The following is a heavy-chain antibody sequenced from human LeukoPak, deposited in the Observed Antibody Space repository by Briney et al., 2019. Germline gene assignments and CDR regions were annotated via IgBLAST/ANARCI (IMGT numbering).Heavy chain of an antibody. J-gene: IGHJ6*02. D-gene: IGHD3-3*01. Sequence: ASVKVSCKASGYTFTSYGISWVRQAPGQGLEWMGWISAYNGNTNYAQKLQGRVTMTTDTSTSTAYMELRSLRSDDTAVYYCARDTIFGVVIPPQGSKYGMDVWGQGTTVTVSS. CDR1: GYTFTSYG. CDR2: ISAYNGNT. CDR3: ARDTIFGVVIPPQGSKYGMDV. V-gene: IGHV1-18*01.